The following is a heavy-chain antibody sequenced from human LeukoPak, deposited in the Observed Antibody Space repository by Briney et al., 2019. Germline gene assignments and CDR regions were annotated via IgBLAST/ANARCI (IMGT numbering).Heavy chain of an antibody. CDR1: GYSISSGYY. CDR3: ASLAAAGIRRFDP. V-gene: IGHV4-38-2*02. J-gene: IGHJ5*02. Sequence: SETLSLTCIVSGYSISSGYYWGWIRQPPGKGLEWIGSIYHSGSTYYNPSPKSRVTISVDTSKNQFSLKLSSVTAADTAVYYCASLAAAGIRRFDPWGQGTLVTVSS. D-gene: IGHD6-13*01. CDR2: IYHSGST.